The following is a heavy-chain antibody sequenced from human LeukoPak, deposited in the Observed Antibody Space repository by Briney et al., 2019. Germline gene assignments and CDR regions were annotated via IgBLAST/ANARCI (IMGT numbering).Heavy chain of an antibody. J-gene: IGHJ4*02. CDR3: AKDSVYYDYVWGSYPLFDY. CDR1: GFTFSSYS. D-gene: IGHD3-16*02. CDR2: ISSSSSYI. V-gene: IGHV3-21*04. Sequence: TGGSLRLSCAASGFTFSSYSMNWVRQAPGKGLEWVSPISSSSSYIYYADSVKGRFTISRDNSKNTLYLQMNSLRAEDTAVYYCAKDSVYYDYVWGSYPLFDYWGQGTLVTVSS.